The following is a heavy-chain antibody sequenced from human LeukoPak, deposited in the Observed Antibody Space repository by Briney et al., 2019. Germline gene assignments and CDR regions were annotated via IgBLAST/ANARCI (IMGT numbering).Heavy chain of an antibody. J-gene: IGHJ4*02. CDR3: AKTVSAVTTHFDY. V-gene: IGHV3-30*02. D-gene: IGHD4-11*01. Sequence: GGSLRLSCAASGFTFSSYGMHWVRQAPGKGLEWVAVIWYDGSNKYYADSVKGRFTISRDNSKNTLYLQMNSLRAEDTAVYYCAKTVSAVTTHFDYWGQGTLVTVSS. CDR2: IWYDGSNK. CDR1: GFTFSSYG.